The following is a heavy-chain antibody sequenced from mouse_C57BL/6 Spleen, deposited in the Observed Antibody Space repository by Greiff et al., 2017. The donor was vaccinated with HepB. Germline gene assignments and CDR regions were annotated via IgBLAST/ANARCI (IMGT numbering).Heavy chain of an antibody. D-gene: IGHD1-1*01. CDR3: EREGYGSSHFDY. J-gene: IGHJ2*01. Sequence: VQLQQSGPALVKPGASVKISCKASGYAFSSSWMNWVKQRPGTGLEWIGRIYPGDGDTNYNGKFQGKATLTADQSSSTAYMQLSSLTSEDSAVYVGEREGYGSSHFDYWGQGTTLTVAS. CDR2: IYPGDGDT. V-gene: IGHV1-82*01. CDR1: GYAFSSSW.